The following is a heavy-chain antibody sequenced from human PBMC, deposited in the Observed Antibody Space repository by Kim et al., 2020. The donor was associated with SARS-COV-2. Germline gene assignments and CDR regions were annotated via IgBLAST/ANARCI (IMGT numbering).Heavy chain of an antibody. CDR2: VTPSTGNT. V-gene: IGHV1-8*01. Sequence: ASVKVSCMASGYFFNTYDINWVRQAPGQGLEWLGWVTPSTGNTGYAQKFQGRVTVTRDTSIRTAYMELSNLRSEDTAVYYCARTTNGWAIWFDFWGQGTL. J-gene: IGHJ5*01. D-gene: IGHD1-26*01. CDR1: GYFFNTYD. CDR3: ARTTNGWAIWFDF.